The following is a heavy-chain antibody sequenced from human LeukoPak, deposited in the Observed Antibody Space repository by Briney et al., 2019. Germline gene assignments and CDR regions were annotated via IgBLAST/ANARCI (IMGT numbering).Heavy chain of an antibody. CDR2: INPNSGGT. Sequence: ASVKVSCKASGYTFTSYGISWVRQAPGQGLEWMGWINPNSGGTNYAQKFQGRVTMTRDTSISTAYMELSRLRSDDTAVYYCARAYYYGSVDYWGQGTLVTVSS. D-gene: IGHD3-10*01. CDR1: GYTFTSYG. J-gene: IGHJ4*02. V-gene: IGHV1-2*02. CDR3: ARAYYYGSVDY.